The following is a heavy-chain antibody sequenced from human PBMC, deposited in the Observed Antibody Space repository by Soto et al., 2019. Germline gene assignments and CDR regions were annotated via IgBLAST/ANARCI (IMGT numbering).Heavy chain of an antibody. D-gene: IGHD2-15*01. V-gene: IGHV3-30*18. Sequence: QVQLVESGGGVVQPGRSLRLSCAASGFSFSDSGMHWVRQPPGKGLEWVAAISFDGSNEFYADSVKDRFTISRDNSKNTLYLHMNSLRAADKAVYYCAKSVRYCLGSSCSPEAFDIWGQGTVVSVSS. CDR1: GFSFSDSG. J-gene: IGHJ3*02. CDR2: ISFDGSNE. CDR3: AKSVRYCLGSSCSPEAFDI.